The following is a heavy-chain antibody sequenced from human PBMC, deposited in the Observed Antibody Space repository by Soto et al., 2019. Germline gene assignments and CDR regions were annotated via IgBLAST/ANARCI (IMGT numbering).Heavy chain of an antibody. V-gene: IGHV3-9*01. Sequence: EVQLVESGGGLVQPGRSLRLSCAASEFTFDDYAMHWVRQAPGKGLAWVSGNSWNSGSIGYADSVKGRFTISRDNATNSLYLQITSLRAEDTASYYSAKMGSHYYDFWSSYYPYYYYGTHVCGHGTTVIVS. D-gene: IGHD3-3*01. CDR2: NSWNSGSI. CDR3: AKMGSHYYDFWSSYYPYYYYGTHV. CDR1: EFTFDDYA. J-gene: IGHJ6*02.